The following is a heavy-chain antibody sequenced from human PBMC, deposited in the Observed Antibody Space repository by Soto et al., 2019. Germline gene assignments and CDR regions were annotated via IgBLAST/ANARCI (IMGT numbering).Heavy chain of an antibody. J-gene: IGHJ1*01. D-gene: IGHD6-19*01. CDR1: GFTFSSYG. CDR3: AKDPGSIAVAVSTEEYFQH. Sequence: GSLRLSCAASGFTFSSYGMHWVRQAPGKGLEWVAVISYDGSNKYYADSVKGRFTISRDNSKNTLYLQMNSLRAEDTAVYYCAKDPGSIAVAVSTEEYFQHWGQGTLVTVSS. CDR2: ISYDGSNK. V-gene: IGHV3-30*18.